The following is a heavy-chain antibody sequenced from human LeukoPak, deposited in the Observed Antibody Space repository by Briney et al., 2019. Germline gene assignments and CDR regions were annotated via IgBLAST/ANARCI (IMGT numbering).Heavy chain of an antibody. CDR1: GYTFTSYD. CDR2: MNPNSGNT. D-gene: IGHD3-22*01. V-gene: IGHV1-8*01. Sequence: ASVKVSCKASGYTFTSYDINWVRQATGQGLEWMGWMNPNSGNTGYAQKFQGRVTMTRNTSISTAYMELSSLRSEDTAVYYCATPRDSSGYYGDYWGQGTLVTVSS. CDR3: ATPRDSSGYYGDY. J-gene: IGHJ4*02.